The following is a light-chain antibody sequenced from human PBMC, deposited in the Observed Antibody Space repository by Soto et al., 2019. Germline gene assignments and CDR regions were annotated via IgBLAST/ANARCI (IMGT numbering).Light chain of an antibody. CDR3: QQYGSSPPT. J-gene: IGKJ5*01. CDR2: GAS. V-gene: IGKV3-20*01. CDR1: QSVSSSY. Sequence: IVLTQSPGTLSLSPGERATLSCRASQSVSSSYLAWYQQKPGQAPRLLIHGASNRATGIPDRFSGSGSGTDFTLTISRLEPEDFAVYYCQQYGSSPPTFGQGTRLEIK.